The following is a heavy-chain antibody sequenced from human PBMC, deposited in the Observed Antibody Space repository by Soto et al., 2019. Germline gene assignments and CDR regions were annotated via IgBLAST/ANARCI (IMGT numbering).Heavy chain of an antibody. CDR2: IKHDGSEK. Sequence: VQLVESGGGLVYPGGSLTLSCTASGFTFSSYWMSWVRQAPGKGLEWVANIKHDGSEKNYVDSVKGRFTISTDNAKNSVFLQMNSLRAEDTAVYYCARQGGRRTYYYYYGMDVWGQGTTVTVSS. V-gene: IGHV3-7*01. CDR3: ARQGGRRTYYYYYGMDV. CDR1: GFTFSSYW. D-gene: IGHD3-16*01. J-gene: IGHJ6*02.